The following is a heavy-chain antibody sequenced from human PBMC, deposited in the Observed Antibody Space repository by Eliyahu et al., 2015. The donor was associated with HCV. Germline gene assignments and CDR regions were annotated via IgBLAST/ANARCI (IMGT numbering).Heavy chain of an antibody. V-gene: IGHV1-18*04. D-gene: IGHD3-3*01. J-gene: IGHJ4*02. CDR2: ISAYNGNT. Sequence: QVQLVQSGAEVKKPGASVKVSCKASGYTFTSYGISWVRQAPGQGLEWMGWISAYNGNTIYAQKLQARVTMTTDTSTSTAYMELRSLRSDDTAVYYCARDRELSTMITIFGVVTLFDYWGQGTLVTVSS. CDR3: ARDRELSTMITIFGVVTLFDY. CDR1: GYTFTSYG.